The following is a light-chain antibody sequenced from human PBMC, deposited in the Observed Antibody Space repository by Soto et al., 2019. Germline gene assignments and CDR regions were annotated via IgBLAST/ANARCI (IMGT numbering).Light chain of an antibody. CDR2: GAS. J-gene: IGKJ1*01. V-gene: IGKV3-15*01. CDR3: QQYNTWLWT. Sequence: EVVMTQSPATLSVSPGERVTLSCRASQSINAHLAGYQQKPGQARRLLIHGASTRAAGIPARFSGSGFGTEFILTISSLQSEDFGVYYCQQYNTWLWTFGQGTEVEIQ. CDR1: QSINAH.